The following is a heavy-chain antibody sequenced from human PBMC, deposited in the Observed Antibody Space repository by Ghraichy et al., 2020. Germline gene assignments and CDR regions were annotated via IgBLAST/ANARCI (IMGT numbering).Heavy chain of an antibody. Sequence: ASVKVSCKASGYTFTGYYMHWVRQAPGQGLEWMGWINPNSGGTNYAQKFQGWVTMTRDTSISTAYMELSRLRSDDTAVYYCARSHLFLLPVGHLDYWGQGTLVTVSS. CDR3: ARSHLFLLPVGHLDY. V-gene: IGHV1-2*04. J-gene: IGHJ4*02. D-gene: IGHD4-23*01. CDR1: GYTFTGYY. CDR2: INPNSGGT.